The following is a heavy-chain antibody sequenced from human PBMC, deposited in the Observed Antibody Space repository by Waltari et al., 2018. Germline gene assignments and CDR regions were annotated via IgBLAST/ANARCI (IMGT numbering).Heavy chain of an antibody. V-gene: IGHV3-23*04. CDR1: GFTFSSYA. CDR3: AKDYGGDYAFDI. CDR2: SRGSGGST. J-gene: IGHJ3*02. Sequence: EVQLVESGGGLVQPGGSLRLSCAASGFTFSSYAMSCVRQAPGKGLEWVSASRGSGGSTYDAESGKGRFTIARDNSKNTLYLQMNSLRAEDTAVYYCAKDYGGDYAFDIWGQGTMVTVSS. D-gene: IGHD4-17*01.